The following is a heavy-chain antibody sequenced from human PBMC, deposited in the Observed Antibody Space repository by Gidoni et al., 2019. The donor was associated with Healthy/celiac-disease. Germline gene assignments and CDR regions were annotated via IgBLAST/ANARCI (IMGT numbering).Heavy chain of an antibody. D-gene: IGHD6-6*01. CDR3: ARRPSRSSAPLAYYYYMDV. J-gene: IGHJ6*03. V-gene: IGHV4-59*08. CDR1: GGSISRHY. Sequence: QVQLQESGPRLVKPSETLSPTCTVKGGSISRHYWSWIRPPPGKGLEWIGYIYYRGSTNYNPSLKSRVSISVDTSKNQFSLKLSSVTAAATAVYYCARRPSRSSAPLAYYYYMDVWGKGTTVTVSS. CDR2: IYYRGST.